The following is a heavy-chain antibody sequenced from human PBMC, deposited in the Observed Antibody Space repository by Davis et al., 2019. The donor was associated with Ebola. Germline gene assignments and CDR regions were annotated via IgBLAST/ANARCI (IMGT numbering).Heavy chain of an antibody. CDR1: GGSISSSSYY. V-gene: IGHV4-39*07. CDR3: ARANRGYSYYSYYYYGMDV. Sequence: SETLSLTCTVSGGSISSSSYYWSCIRQPPGKGLEWIGEINHSGSTNYNPSLKSRVTISVDTSKNQFSLKLSSVTAADTAVYYCARANRGYSYYSYYYYGMDVWGQGTTVTVSS. J-gene: IGHJ6*02. D-gene: IGHD5-18*01. CDR2: INHSGST.